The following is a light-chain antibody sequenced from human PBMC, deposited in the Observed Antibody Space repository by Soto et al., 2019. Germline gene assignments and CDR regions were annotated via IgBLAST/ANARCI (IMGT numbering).Light chain of an antibody. V-gene: IGKV3-11*01. J-gene: IGKJ1*01. CDR1: QSVSGS. CDR3: QQRSNWPPWT. Sequence: EIVLTQSPGTLSLSPGERATLSCRASQSVSGSLAWYQHKPGQAPRLLIYDASNRATGIPARFSGSGSGTDFTLTISSLEPEDFAVYYCQQRSNWPPWTFGQGTKV. CDR2: DAS.